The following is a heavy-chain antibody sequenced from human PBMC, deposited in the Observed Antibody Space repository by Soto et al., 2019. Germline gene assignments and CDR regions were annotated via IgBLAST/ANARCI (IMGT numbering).Heavy chain of an antibody. CDR2: TRNRPNGYTT. Sequence: GGSLRLSCTASGFTFSDHYMDWVRQAPGKGLEWVGRTRNRPNGYTTEYAASVRGRFTVSRDDSKNSLFLQMNSLRAEDTAVYYCAKTPFVVVPAANNWFDPWGQGTLVTVSS. D-gene: IGHD2-2*01. V-gene: IGHV3-72*01. J-gene: IGHJ5*02. CDR1: GFTFSDHY. CDR3: AKTPFVVVPAANNWFDP.